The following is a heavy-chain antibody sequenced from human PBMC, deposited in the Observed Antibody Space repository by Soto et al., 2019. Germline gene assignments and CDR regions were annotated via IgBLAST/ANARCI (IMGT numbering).Heavy chain of an antibody. D-gene: IGHD6-13*01. CDR3: ARASRYTSSWFYFNY. Sequence: SETLSLTCTVSIGSISSGSYYWIWIRQPPGKVLEWIGYIYYSGRTDYNSALKSRVTISVDTSKNQFSLKLSSVTAADTAVYYCARASRYTSSWFYFNYWGQGTLVNVCS. J-gene: IGHJ4*02. CDR1: IGSISSGSYY. CDR2: IYYSGRT. V-gene: IGHV4-30-4*01.